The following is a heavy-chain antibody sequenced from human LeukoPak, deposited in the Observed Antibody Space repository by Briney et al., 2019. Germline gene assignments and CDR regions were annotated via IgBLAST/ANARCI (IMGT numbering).Heavy chain of an antibody. J-gene: IGHJ4*02. D-gene: IGHD3-10*01. CDR3: ARGMRYYGSGSYLRFTVDY. Sequence: GASVKVSCKASGYTFTGYYMHWVRQAPGQGLEWMGWINPNSGGTNYAQKFQGRVTMTRDTSISTAYMELSRLRSDDTAVYYCARGMRYYGSGSYLRFTVDYWGQGTLVTVSS. CDR2: INPNSGGT. V-gene: IGHV1-2*02. CDR1: GYTFTGYY.